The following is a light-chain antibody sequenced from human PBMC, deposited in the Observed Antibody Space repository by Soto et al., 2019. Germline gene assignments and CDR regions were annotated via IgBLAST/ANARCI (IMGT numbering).Light chain of an antibody. CDR2: DTS. Sequence: ESVLTQSPATLSLSPGERATLSCRASQSISSYFAWYQQKPGQAPRLLIYDTSTRATGIPARFSGSGSGTDLTLTISSLVPEDFAVYYCQQRSTWPRWTFGQGTKVEIK. V-gene: IGKV3-11*01. CDR3: QQRSTWPRWT. J-gene: IGKJ1*01. CDR1: QSISSY.